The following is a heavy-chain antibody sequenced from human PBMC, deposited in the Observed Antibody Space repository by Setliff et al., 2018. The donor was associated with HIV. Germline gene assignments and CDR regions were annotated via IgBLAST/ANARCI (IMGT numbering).Heavy chain of an antibody. J-gene: IGHJ3*02. CDR2: IIPMFGTT. Sequence: SVKVSCKASGGTFSNFAISWVRQAPGQGLEWMGGIIPMFGTTNFAQNFQDRVTITADDPTTTVYMELSSLRSDDTAVYYCARDRSEWFGEFLDAFDIWGQGTMVTVSS. CDR3: ARDRSEWFGEFLDAFDI. D-gene: IGHD3-10*01. CDR1: GGTFSNFA. V-gene: IGHV1-69*13.